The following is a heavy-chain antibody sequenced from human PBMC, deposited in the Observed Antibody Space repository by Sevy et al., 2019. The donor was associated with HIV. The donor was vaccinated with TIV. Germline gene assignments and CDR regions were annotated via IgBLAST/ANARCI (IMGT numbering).Heavy chain of an antibody. Sequence: GSLRLSCAASGFSFSDYYMSWIRQTPGKGLEWVSYISGHASAIKHADSVKGRFTVSRDNAKNSLYLQMNSLRAEDTALYYCARELMSGHKFYYYGMDVWGQGTTVTVSS. CDR1: GFSFSDYY. V-gene: IGHV3-11*04. CDR2: ISGHASAI. J-gene: IGHJ6*02. D-gene: IGHD2-8*01. CDR3: ARELMSGHKFYYYGMDV.